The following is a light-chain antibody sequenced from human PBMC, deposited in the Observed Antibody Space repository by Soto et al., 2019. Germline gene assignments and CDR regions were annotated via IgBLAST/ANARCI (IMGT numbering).Light chain of an antibody. CDR3: QQPFTTPHT. CDR1: QIICSA. J-gene: IGKJ2*01. V-gene: IGKV1-39*01. CDR2: AAS. Sequence: DIQMTQSPSSLSASVGDRVTITCRASQIICSALNGYQQKPGKAPRLLIYAASTLQCGVPSWFSGSGSGTDFAITISSLQPENFATYYCQQPFTTPHTFGQGTKLEIK.